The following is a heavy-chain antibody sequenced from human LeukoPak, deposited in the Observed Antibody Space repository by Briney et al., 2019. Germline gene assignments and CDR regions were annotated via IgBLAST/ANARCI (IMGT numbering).Heavy chain of an antibody. CDR3: ARQGYYYDSSGYYRPFDY. CDR2: IYYSGST. D-gene: IGHD3-22*01. Sequence: PSETLSLTCTVSGSSISSSSYYWGWIRQPPGKGLEWIGSIYYSGSTYYNPSLKSRVTISVDTSKNQFSLKLSSVTAADTAVYYCARQGYYYDSSGYYRPFDYWGQGTLVTVSS. V-gene: IGHV4-39*01. J-gene: IGHJ4*02. CDR1: GSSISSSSYY.